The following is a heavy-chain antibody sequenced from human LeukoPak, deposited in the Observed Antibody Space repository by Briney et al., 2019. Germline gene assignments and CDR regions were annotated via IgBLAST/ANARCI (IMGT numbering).Heavy chain of an antibody. CDR1: GGSISSYY. J-gene: IGHJ5*02. V-gene: IGHV4-59*01. CDR3: AREVLDYYDSSGYYGGWFDP. CDR2: IYYSGST. Sequence: SETLSLTCTVSGGSISSYYWSWIRQPPGKGLEWIGYIYYSGSTNYNPSLKSRVTISVDTSKNQFSLKLSSVTAADTAVYYCAREVLDYYDSSGYYGGWFDPWGQGTLVTVSS. D-gene: IGHD3-22*01.